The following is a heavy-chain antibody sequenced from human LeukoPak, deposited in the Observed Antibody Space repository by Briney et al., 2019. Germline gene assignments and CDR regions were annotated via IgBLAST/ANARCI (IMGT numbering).Heavy chain of an antibody. V-gene: IGHV4-34*01. CDR2: INHSGST. D-gene: IGHD2-2*02. Sequence: SETLSLTCAVYGGSFSSYYWSWIRQPPGNGLEWIGEINHSGSTNYNPSLKSRVTISVDTSKNQFSLKLSSVTAADTAVYYCARGDCSSTSCYTSDYWGQGTLVTVSS. CDR1: GGSFSSYY. J-gene: IGHJ4*02. CDR3: ARGDCSSTSCYTSDY.